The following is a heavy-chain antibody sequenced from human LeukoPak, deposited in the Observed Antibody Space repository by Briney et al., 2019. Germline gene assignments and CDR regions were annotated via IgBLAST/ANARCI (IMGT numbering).Heavy chain of an antibody. CDR3: ARDPTTVVTLPYYFDF. Sequence: SETLSLTCAVHSGSFSGSHWNWIRQSPEKGLEWIGEINDRGRTNYNPSLKSRVTLSVDTSKKQFSLKLSSVTAADTAVYFCARDPTTVVTLPYYFDFWGQGTQVTVSS. D-gene: IGHD4-23*01. J-gene: IGHJ4*02. CDR1: SGSFSGSH. V-gene: IGHV4-34*01. CDR2: INDRGRT.